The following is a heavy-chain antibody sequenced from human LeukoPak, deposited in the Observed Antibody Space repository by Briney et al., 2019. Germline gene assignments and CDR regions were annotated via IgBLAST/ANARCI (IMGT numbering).Heavy chain of an antibody. J-gene: IGHJ4*02. CDR1: GGSFSGYY. V-gene: IGHV4-34*01. CDR3: ARVSCSSTSCPDY. Sequence: PSETLSLTCAVYGGSFSGYYWSWIRQPPGKGLEWIGEINHSGSTNYNPSLKSRVTISVDTSKNQFSLKLSSVTAADTAVYYCARVSCSSTSCPDYWDQGTLVTVSS. D-gene: IGHD2-2*01. CDR2: INHSGST.